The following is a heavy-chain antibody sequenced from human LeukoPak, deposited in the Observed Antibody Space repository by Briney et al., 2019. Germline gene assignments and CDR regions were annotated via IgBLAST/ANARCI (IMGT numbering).Heavy chain of an antibody. J-gene: IGHJ4*02. D-gene: IGHD2-21*01. CDR3: ARGAEIAHFDY. Sequence: ASVKVSCKASGYSFTAYNIHWVRQAPGQRLEWMGWIAPGNGNTKYSQKFQGRVTLTRDTSASTAYMELSSLTSEDTAVFYCARGAEIAHFDYWGRGTLVTVS. CDR1: GYSFTAYN. V-gene: IGHV1-3*01. CDR2: IAPGNGNT.